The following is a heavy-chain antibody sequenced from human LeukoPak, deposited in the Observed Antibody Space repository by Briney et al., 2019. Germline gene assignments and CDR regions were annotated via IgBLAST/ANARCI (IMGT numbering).Heavy chain of an antibody. CDR1: GYTFTSYA. CDR3: ARDAATSHDAFDI. J-gene: IGHJ3*02. D-gene: IGHD6-25*01. Sequence: ALVKVSCKASGYTFTSYAMNWVRQAPGQGLEWMGWINPNSGGTNYAQKFQGWVTMTRDTSISTAYMELSRLRSDDTAVYYCARDAATSHDAFDIWGQGTMVTVSS. V-gene: IGHV1-2*04. CDR2: INPNSGGT.